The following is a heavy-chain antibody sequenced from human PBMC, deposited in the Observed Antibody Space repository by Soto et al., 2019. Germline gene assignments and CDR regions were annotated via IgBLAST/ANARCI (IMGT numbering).Heavy chain of an antibody. CDR1: GFTFSSYS. J-gene: IGHJ4*02. D-gene: IGHD1-26*01. Sequence: TASGFTFSSYSMNWVRQAPGKGMEWVSYISSSSSTIYYADSVKGRFTISRDNAKNSLYLQMNSLRAEDTAVYYCARDRKWERLEDHWGQRTLVTVSS. CDR2: ISSSSSTI. V-gene: IGHV3-48*01. CDR3: ARDRKWERLEDH.